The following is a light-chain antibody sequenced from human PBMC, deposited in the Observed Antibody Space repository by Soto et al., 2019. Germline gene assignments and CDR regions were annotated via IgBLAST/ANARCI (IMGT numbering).Light chain of an antibody. CDR3: QQYTSDWT. CDR2: DAS. J-gene: IGKJ1*01. Sequence: GDRVNMTCRASQSIRSWLAWYQQKPGKAPKFLIYDASSLESGVPSRFSGSGSGTEFTLTISSLQPDDFATYYCQQYTSDWTFGQGTKVDIK. CDR1: QSIRSW. V-gene: IGKV1-5*01.